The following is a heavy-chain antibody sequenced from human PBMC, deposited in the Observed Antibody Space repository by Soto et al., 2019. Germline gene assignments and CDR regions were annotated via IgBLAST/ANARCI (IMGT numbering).Heavy chain of an antibody. CDR3: ARELHGGSYGMDV. V-gene: IGHV3-13*01. J-gene: IGHJ6*02. CDR1: GFTFSNYD. CDR2: ITTAGDT. Sequence: GRSLGLHCAGSGFTFSNYDMHWVRQVTGKGLEWGSGITTAGDTYYPGSVKGRFTISREKAKNSLYLQMNSLSAGDMAVYYCARELHGGSYGMDVWGQGTTVTVSS.